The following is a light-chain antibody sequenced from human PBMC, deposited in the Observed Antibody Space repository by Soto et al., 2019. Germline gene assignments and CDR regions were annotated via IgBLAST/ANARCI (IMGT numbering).Light chain of an antibody. Sequence: QSVLNQPPSASGTPGQGVTISCSGSSSNIGSNYVYWYQQLPGTAPKLLIYRNNQRPSGVPDRFSGSKSGTSASLAISGLRSEDEADYYCAAWDDRLSGYVFGTGTRSPS. J-gene: IGLJ1*01. CDR1: SSNIGSNY. V-gene: IGLV1-47*01. CDR2: RNN. CDR3: AAWDDRLSGYV.